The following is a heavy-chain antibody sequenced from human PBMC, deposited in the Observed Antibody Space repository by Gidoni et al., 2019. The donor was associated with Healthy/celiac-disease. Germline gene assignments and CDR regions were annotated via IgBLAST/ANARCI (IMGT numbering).Heavy chain of an antibody. J-gene: IGHJ5*02. Sequence: QVQLQESGPGLVKPSQTLSLTCTVSGGSIRSGSYYWSWIRQPAGKGLEWIGRIYTSGSTNYNPSLKSRVTISVDTSKNQFSLKLSSVTAADTAVYYCARGRPHSHYHNWFDPWGQGTLVTVSS. CDR2: IYTSGST. CDR3: ARGRPHSHYHNWFDP. CDR1: GGSIRSGSYY. V-gene: IGHV4-61*02. D-gene: IGHD1-26*01.